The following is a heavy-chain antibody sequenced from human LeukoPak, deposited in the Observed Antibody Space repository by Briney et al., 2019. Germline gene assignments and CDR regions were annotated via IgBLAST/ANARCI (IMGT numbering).Heavy chain of an antibody. D-gene: IGHD4-17*01. CDR1: GGSFSGYY. V-gene: IGHV4-34*01. CDR2: INHSGST. J-gene: IGHJ1*01. Sequence: SETLSLTCAVYGGSFSGYYWSWIRQPPGKGLEWIGEINHSGSTNYNPSLKSRVTISVDTSKNQFSLRLSSVTAADTAVYYCARGPPTVTRKKQQRTFLDYFQHWGQGTLVTVSS. CDR3: ARGPPTVTRKKQQRTFLDYFQH.